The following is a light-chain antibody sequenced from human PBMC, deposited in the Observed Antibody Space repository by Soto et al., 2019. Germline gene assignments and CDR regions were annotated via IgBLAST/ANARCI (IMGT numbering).Light chain of an antibody. CDR2: DAS. V-gene: IGKV1-5*01. CDR1: QNVNKW. Sequence: DIQMTHSPSTLSASVGDRLTITCRANQNVNKWLAWYQQKPGEAPTVLIYDASTLKSGLPSRFSGSASGTEFTLTICRLLPDDFAFYYCQQYSRYSFTFGPGNKVVI. CDR3: QQYSRYSFT. J-gene: IGKJ3*01.